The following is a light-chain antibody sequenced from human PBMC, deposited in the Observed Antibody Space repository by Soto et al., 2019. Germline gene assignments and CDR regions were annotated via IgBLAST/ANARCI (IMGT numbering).Light chain of an antibody. V-gene: IGLV2-8*01. CDR1: GSDVGGYNY. J-gene: IGLJ7*01. Sequence: QSALTQPPSASGSPGQSVTISCTGTGSDVGGYNYVSWYQQHPGKAPKLIIYEVTERPSGVPDRFSGSKSANTASLTVSGLQAEDEAEYYCSSSAGYNYAVFGGGTQLTVL. CDR2: EVT. CDR3: SSSAGYNYAV.